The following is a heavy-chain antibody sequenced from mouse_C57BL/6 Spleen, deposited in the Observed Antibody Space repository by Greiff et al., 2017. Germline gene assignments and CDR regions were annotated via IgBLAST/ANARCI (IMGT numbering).Heavy chain of an antibody. Sequence: QVQLQQPGAELVMPGASVKLSCKASGYTFTSYWMHWVKQRPGQGLEWIGEIDPSDSYTNYNQKFKGKSTLTVDKSSSTAYMQRSSLTSEDSAVYYCARGTAQALYAMDYWGQGTSVTVSS. J-gene: IGHJ4*01. CDR1: GYTFTSYW. CDR2: IDPSDSYT. V-gene: IGHV1-69*01. D-gene: IGHD3-2*02. CDR3: ARGTAQALYAMDY.